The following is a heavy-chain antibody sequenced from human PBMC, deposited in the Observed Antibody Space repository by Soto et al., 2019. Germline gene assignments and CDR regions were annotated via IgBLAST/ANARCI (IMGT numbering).Heavy chain of an antibody. CDR1: GVTFSSYS. Sequence: GGSLRLSCTASGVTFSSYSMNWVRQAQGKGLEWVSYISSSGSTIYYADSVKGRFTISRDNAKNSLYLQMNSLRAEDTAVYYCARTSPFDPWGQGTLVTVSS. CDR2: ISSSGSTI. V-gene: IGHV3-48*04. J-gene: IGHJ5*02. CDR3: ARTSPFDP.